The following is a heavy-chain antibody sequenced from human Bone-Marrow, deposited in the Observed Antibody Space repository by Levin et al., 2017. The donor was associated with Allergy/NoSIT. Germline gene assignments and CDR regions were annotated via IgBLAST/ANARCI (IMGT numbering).Heavy chain of an antibody. V-gene: IGHV4-30-2*01. CDR1: GDSIRSGAYS. Sequence: PSETLSLTCTVSGDSIRSGAYSWNWIRQPPGKGLEWIGYIFQSGSTYYNQSLKSRVTISIDRSKNQSSLKLNSVTAADTAVYYCARDRPGDYYGMDVWGQGTTVIVSS. CDR2: IFQSGST. CDR3: ARDRPGDYYGMDV. J-gene: IGHJ6*02.